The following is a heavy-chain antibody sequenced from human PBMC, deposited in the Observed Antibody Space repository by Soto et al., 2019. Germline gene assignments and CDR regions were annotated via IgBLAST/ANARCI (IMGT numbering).Heavy chain of an antibody. D-gene: IGHD3-22*01. J-gene: IGHJ5*02. V-gene: IGHV4-30-4*01. CDR2: IYYSGST. CDR1: GGSISSGDYY. CDR3: ARVPLEVKGWFDP. Sequence: QVQLQESGPGLVKPSQTLSLTCTVSGGSISSGDYYWSWIRQPPGKGLGWIGYIYYSGSTYYNPPLKSRVXXPXDXXKNQFSLKLTSVTAADTAVYYCARVPLEVKGWFDPWGQGTLVTVSS.